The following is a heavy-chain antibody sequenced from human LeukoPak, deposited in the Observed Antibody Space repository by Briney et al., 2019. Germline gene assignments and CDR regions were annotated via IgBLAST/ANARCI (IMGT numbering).Heavy chain of an antibody. Sequence: ASVKVPCKASGYTFTSYGISWVRQAPGQGLEWMGWISAYNGNTNYAQKLQGRVTMTTDTSTSTVYMELRSLRSDDTAVYYCARDGTGTYYDFWSGYQGAFDIWGQGTMVTVSS. J-gene: IGHJ3*02. CDR3: ARDGTGTYYDFWSGYQGAFDI. D-gene: IGHD3-3*01. CDR1: GYTFTSYG. CDR2: ISAYNGNT. V-gene: IGHV1-18*01.